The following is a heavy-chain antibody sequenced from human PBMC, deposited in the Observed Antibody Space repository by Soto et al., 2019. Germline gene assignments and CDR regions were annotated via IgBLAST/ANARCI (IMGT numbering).Heavy chain of an antibody. J-gene: IGHJ6*02. V-gene: IGHV5-10-1*01. Sequence: PGESLKISCKGSGYSFTSYWISWVRQMHGKGLERMGRIDPSDSYTNYSPSFQGHVTISADKSISTAYLQWSSLKASDTAMYYCARLISSSVYYYYYGMDVWGQGTTVTVSS. CDR3: ARLISSSVYYYYYGMDV. D-gene: IGHD6-13*01. CDR2: IDPSDSYT. CDR1: GYSFTSYW.